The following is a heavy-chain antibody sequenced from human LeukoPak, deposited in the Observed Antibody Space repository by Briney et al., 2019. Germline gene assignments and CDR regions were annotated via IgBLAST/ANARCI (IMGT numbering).Heavy chain of an antibody. J-gene: IGHJ5*02. CDR1: GGSISGSSYY. CDR3: ARVGGSWYGFDP. D-gene: IGHD6-13*01. Sequence: SETLSLTCTVSGGSISGSSYYWGWIRQPPGKGLEWIGYIYYSGSTNYNPSLKSRVTISVDTSKNQFSLKLSSVTAADTAVYYCARVGGSWYGFDPWGQGTLVTVSS. CDR2: IYYSGST. V-gene: IGHV4-61*05.